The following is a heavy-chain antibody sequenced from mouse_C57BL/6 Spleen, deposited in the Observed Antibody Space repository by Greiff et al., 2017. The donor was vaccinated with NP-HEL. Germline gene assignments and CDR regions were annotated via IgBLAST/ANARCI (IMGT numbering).Heavy chain of an antibody. CDR3: ARGAGSRYFDV. Sequence: EVMLVESEGGLVQPGSSMKLSCTASGFTFSDYYMAWVRQVPEKGLEWVANINYDGSSTYYLDSLKSRFIISRDNAKNILYLQMSSLKSEDTATYYCARGAGSRYFDVWGTGTTVTVSS. CDR1: GFTFSDYY. V-gene: IGHV5-16*01. J-gene: IGHJ1*03. CDR2: INYDGSST. D-gene: IGHD3-3*01.